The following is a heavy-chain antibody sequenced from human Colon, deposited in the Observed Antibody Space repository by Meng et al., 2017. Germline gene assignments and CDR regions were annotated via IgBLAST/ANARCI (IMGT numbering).Heavy chain of an antibody. V-gene: IGHV1-46*01. CDR1: GYSLTSYH. Sequence: ASVKVSCKASGYSLTSYHVHWVRQAPGQGLEWMGLINPSDGNTRYAQNFQGRVTMTRDTSTSTVYMELSSLRSEDTAVYYCARGWVGGIVIFGFDHWGQGTLVTVSS. J-gene: IGHJ4*02. CDR3: ARGWVGGIVIFGFDH. D-gene: IGHD3-10*01. CDR2: INPSDGNT.